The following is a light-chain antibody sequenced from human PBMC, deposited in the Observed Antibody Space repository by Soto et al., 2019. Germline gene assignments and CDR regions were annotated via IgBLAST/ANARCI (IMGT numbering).Light chain of an antibody. V-gene: IGLV2-14*01. CDR2: DVS. CDR3: SSYTSSSPPYVV. J-gene: IGLJ2*01. CDR1: SSDVGGYNY. Sequence: QSALTQPASVSGSPGQSITISCTGTSSDVGGYNYVSWYQQHPGKAPKLMIYDVSNRPSGVSNRFSGSKSGNTASLTISGLQAGDEADYYCSSYTSSSPPYVVFGGGTKLTVL.